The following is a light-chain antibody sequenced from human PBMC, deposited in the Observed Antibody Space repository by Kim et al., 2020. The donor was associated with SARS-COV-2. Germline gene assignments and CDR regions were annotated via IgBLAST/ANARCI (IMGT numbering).Light chain of an antibody. J-gene: IGLJ2*01. CDR3: AAWDDSLSGPV. CDR2: GNN. Sequence: GQRVSISCSGSSSNIGSNIVNWYQQLPGTAPKLLIHGNNQRPSGVPDRFSGSKSGTSASLAISGLQSEDEADYYCAAWDDSLSGPVFGGGTQLTV. CDR1: SSNIGSNI. V-gene: IGLV1-44*01.